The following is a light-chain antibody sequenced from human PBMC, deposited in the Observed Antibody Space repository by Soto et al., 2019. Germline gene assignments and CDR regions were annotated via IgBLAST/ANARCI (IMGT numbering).Light chain of an antibody. Sequence: DIQLTQSPSSMSASVGDRVSITCRASQDIGLYLAWYQQKPGQAPRLLMYASSTLESGVPSRFSGRESGTEFTLTVSSLQPEDFATYYCQHLKSYPPSFCGGTKVEVK. CDR1: QDIGLY. V-gene: IGKV1-9*01. CDR3: QHLKSYPPS. J-gene: IGKJ4*01. CDR2: ASS.